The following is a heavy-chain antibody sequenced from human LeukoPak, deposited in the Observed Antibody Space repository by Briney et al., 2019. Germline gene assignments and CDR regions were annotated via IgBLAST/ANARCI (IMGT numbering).Heavy chain of an antibody. CDR1: GYTFTSYG. CDR2: ISAYNGNT. CDR3: ARAYTAMVSFDY. Sequence: ASVTVSCKASGYTFTSYGISWVRQAPGQGLEWMGWISAYNGNTNYAQKLQGRVTMTTDTYTSTAYMELRSLRSDDTAVYYCARAYTAMVSFDYWGQGTLVTVSS. V-gene: IGHV1-18*04. D-gene: IGHD5-18*01. J-gene: IGHJ4*02.